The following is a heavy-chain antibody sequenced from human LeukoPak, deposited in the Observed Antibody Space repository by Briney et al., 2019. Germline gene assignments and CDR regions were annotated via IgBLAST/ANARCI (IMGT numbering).Heavy chain of an antibody. CDR2: ISTDNGDT. V-gene: IGHV1-18*01. CDR3: ARSIDK. J-gene: IGHJ4*02. D-gene: IGHD2-15*01. Sequence: ASVKVSCKTSGYILTNYGIMWVRQAPGQGLEGMGSISTDNGDTTDAQKFQDRLTMTSDTTTPTAYMELRGLRSDDTALYYCARSIDKWGQGTLVTVSS. CDR1: GYILTNYG.